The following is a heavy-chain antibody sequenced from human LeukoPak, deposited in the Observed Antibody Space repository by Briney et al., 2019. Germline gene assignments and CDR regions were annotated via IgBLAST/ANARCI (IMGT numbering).Heavy chain of an antibody. D-gene: IGHD3-10*01. J-gene: IGHJ5*02. CDR2: MYYSGST. Sequence: WEPLSLTCTVSGDSISLYFWRWIREPPGKGLEWVGYMYYSGSTNYNPSLKSRVTLSVDKSKNQFSHALTHVATADTAVYYCARTLLSRFDPWGQGTLVTVS. CDR3: ARTLLSRFDP. CDR1: GDSISLYF. V-gene: IGHV4-59*01.